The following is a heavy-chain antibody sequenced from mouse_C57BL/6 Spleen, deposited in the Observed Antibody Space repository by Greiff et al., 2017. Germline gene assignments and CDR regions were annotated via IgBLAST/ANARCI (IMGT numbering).Heavy chain of an antibody. J-gene: IGHJ1*03. CDR1: GYAFSSSW. CDR2: IYPGDGDT. V-gene: IGHV1-82*01. Sequence: VKLQESGPELVKPGASVKISCKASGYAFSSSWMNWVKQRPGKGLEWIGRIYPGDGDTNYNGKFKGKATLTADKSSSTAYMQLSSLTSEDSAVYFCARWLPNWYFDVWGTGTTVTVAS. CDR3: ARWLPNWYFDV. D-gene: IGHD2-2*01.